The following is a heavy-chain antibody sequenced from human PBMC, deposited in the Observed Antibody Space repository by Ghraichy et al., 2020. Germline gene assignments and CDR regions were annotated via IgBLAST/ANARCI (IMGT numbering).Heavy chain of an antibody. CDR2: IYYSGST. J-gene: IGHJ4*02. CDR3: ATYLGEDSGSYFFRETPIDY. Sequence: SETLSLTCTVSGGSISSSSYYWGWIRQPPGKGLEWIGSIYYSGSTYYNPSLKSRVTISVDTSKNQFSLKLSSVTAADTAVYYCATYLGEDSGSYFFRETPIDYWGQGTLVTVSS. V-gene: IGHV4-39*01. CDR1: GGSISSSSYY. D-gene: IGHD1-26*01.